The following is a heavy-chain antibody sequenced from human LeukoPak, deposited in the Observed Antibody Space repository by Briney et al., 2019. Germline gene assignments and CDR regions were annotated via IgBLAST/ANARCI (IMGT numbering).Heavy chain of an antibody. J-gene: IGHJ3*01. CDR1: GFIFSNYD. CDR3: AREYSRWHGHLDV. Sequence: GGSLRLFCTASGFIFSNYDMHWLRQAPGKALEWVPSISSSITSITTVGTVKGRFTKIKDNAKNSLNLKMNSLIAEDSGVYFCAREYSRWHGHLDVWGQGTMVTVSS. D-gene: IGHD6-13*01. CDR2: ISSSITSI. V-gene: IGHV3-21*01.